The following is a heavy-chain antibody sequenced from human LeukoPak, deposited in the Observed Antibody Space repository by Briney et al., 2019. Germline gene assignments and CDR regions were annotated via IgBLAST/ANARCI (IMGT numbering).Heavy chain of an antibody. V-gene: IGHV3-21*01. CDR3: ARDSPETGASLDY. D-gene: IGHD7-27*01. CDR2: LSSSGDNT. J-gene: IGHJ4*02. CDR1: GFIFSTYA. Sequence: GGSLRLSCAASGFIFSTYAMSWVRQAPGKGLEWVSALSSSGDNTYYADSVKGRFTISRDNAENSLYLQMNSLRAEDTAVYYCARDSPETGASLDYWGQGTLVTVSS.